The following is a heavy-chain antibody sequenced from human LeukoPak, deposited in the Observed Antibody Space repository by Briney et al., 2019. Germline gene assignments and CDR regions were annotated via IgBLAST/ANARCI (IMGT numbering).Heavy chain of an antibody. V-gene: IGHV3-33*01. CDR3: ARDKGATGYYFDY. CDR1: GFTFSSYG. CDR2: IWYDGSNK. J-gene: IGHJ4*02. D-gene: IGHD1-26*01. Sequence: GRSLRLSCAASGFTFSSYGTHWVRQAPGKGLEWVTVIWYDGSNKYYADSVKGRFTISRDNSKNTLYLQMNSLRAEDTAVYYCARDKGATGYYFDYWGQGTLVTVSS.